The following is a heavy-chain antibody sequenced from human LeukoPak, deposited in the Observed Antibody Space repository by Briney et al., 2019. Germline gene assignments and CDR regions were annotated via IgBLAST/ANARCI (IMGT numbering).Heavy chain of an antibody. V-gene: IGHV1-2*06. CDR3: AREARYSSSKFDP. J-gene: IGHJ5*02. CDR2: INPNGGGT. CDR1: GYTFTGYY. D-gene: IGHD6-13*01. Sequence: GASVKVSCKASGYTFTGYYMHWVRQAPGQGLEWMGRINPNGGGTNYAQKFQGRVTMTRDTSISTAYMELSRLRSDDTAVYYCAREARYSSSKFDPWGQGTLVTVSS.